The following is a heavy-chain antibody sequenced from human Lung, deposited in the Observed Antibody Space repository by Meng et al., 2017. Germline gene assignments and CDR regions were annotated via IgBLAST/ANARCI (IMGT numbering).Heavy chain of an antibody. V-gene: IGHV3-11*01. CDR1: GFPFSDYY. CDR3: ARDISGPVGYFDY. D-gene: IGHD1-20*01. CDR2: ISSSGSTI. Sequence: VQLVESGGGLVKPGWSLRLSCAASGFPFSDYYMSWIRQDPGKGLEWVSYISSSGSTIYYADSVKGRVTISRDNAKNSLYLKMNSLRAEDTAVYYCARDISGPVGYFDYWGQGTLVTVSS. J-gene: IGHJ4*02.